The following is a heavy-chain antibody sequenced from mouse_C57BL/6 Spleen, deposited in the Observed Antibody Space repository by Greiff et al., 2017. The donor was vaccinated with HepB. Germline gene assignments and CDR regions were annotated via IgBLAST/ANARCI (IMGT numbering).Heavy chain of an antibody. D-gene: IGHD2-1*01. J-gene: IGHJ4*01. Sequence: EVQLVESGGGLVQPGGSLKLSCAASGFTFSDYYMYWVRQTPEKRLEWVAYISNGGGSTYYPDTVKGRFTISRDNAKNTLYLQMSRLKSEDTAMYYCARQLGNYNYAMDYWGQGTSVTVSS. V-gene: IGHV5-12*01. CDR1: GFTFSDYY. CDR3: ARQLGNYNYAMDY. CDR2: ISNGGGST.